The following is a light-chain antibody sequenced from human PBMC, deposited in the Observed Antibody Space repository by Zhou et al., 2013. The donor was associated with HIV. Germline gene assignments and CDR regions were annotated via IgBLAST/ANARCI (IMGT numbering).Light chain of an antibody. CDR1: QSFSSDY. Sequence: EIVLTQSPGTLSLSPGERATLSCRASQSFSSDYLAWYQQKPGQAPRPLIYGASTRATGIPDRFSGSVSGTDFTLTISGLEPEDSAVYYCQQYGSALPYTFGQGTKLEIK. J-gene: IGKJ2*01. CDR3: QQYGSALPYT. V-gene: IGKV3-20*01. CDR2: GAS.